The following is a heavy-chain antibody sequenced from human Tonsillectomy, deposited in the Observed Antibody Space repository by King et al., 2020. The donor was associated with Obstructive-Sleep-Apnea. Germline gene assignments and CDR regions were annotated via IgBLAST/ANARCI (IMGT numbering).Heavy chain of an antibody. CDR1: GFTFSSYG. Sequence: VQLVESGGGVVQPGRSLRLSCAASGFTFSSYGIHWVRQAPGKGLEWVAVISYDGSNKYYADSVKGRFTISRDNSKNTLYLQMNSLRAEDTAVYYCANDLDSCYGSGLNYYSYYGMDVGGQGTTVTVSS. J-gene: IGHJ6*02. D-gene: IGHD3-10*01. CDR2: ISYDGSNK. CDR3: ANDLDSCYGSGLNYYSYYGMDV. V-gene: IGHV3-30*18.